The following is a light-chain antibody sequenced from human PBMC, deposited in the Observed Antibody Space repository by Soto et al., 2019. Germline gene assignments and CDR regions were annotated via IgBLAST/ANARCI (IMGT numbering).Light chain of an antibody. CDR3: TSYTTSSPYLV. Sequence: QSVLTQPASVSGSPGQSITISCTGTSSDVGGYNYVSWYQHHPGKAPKLMIYDDTNRPSGVSNRFSGSKSGNTASLTISGLQAEDEADYYCTSYTTSSPYLVFGGGTKLTVL. J-gene: IGLJ3*02. V-gene: IGLV2-14*03. CDR2: DDT. CDR1: SSDVGGYNY.